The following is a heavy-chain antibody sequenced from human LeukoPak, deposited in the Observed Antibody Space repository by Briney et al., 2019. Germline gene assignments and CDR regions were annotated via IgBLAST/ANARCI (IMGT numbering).Heavy chain of an antibody. D-gene: IGHD3-10*01. J-gene: IGHJ4*02. V-gene: IGHV4-59*12. CDR1: GGSISSYY. CDR2: IHYSGST. Sequence: SETLSLTCTVSGGSISSYYWNWIRQPPGKGLEWIGYIHYSGSTNYNPSLKSRVTMSVDTSKNQFSLKLSSVTAADTAVYYCARASSGTYYTFDYWGQGTLVTVSS. CDR3: ARASSGTYYTFDY.